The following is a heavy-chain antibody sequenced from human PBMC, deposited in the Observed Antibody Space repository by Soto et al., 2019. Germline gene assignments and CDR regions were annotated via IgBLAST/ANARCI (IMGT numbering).Heavy chain of an antibody. CDR1: GGTFSSYA. CDR3: ATVRDGYNGGVRSFDY. CDR2: IIPIFGTA. J-gene: IGHJ4*02. V-gene: IGHV1-69*01. Sequence: QVQLVQSGAEVKKPGSSVKVSCKASGGTFSSYAISWVRQAPGQGLEWMGGIIPIFGTANYAQKFQGRATITADVSTSTAYMELSSLRSEDTAVYYCATVRDGYNGGVRSFDYWGQGTLVTVSS. D-gene: IGHD3-10*02.